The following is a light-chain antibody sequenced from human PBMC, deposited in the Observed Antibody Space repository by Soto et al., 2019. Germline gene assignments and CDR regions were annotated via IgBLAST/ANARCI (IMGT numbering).Light chain of an antibody. CDR3: QQFDTYPLT. J-gene: IGKJ5*01. Sequence: AIQLTQSPSSLSASVGDRVTITCRASQGISSAFAWYQQKPGKVPRLLIYDASSLQSGVPSRFSGSGSGTDFTLTISSLQPEDFATYYCQQFDTYPLTFGHGTRLEVK. V-gene: IGKV1-13*02. CDR1: QGISSA. CDR2: DAS.